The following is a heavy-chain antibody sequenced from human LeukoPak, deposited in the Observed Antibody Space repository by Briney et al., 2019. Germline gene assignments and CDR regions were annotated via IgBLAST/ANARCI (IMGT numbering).Heavy chain of an antibody. CDR3: AKDRVGVSPFDF. D-gene: IGHD1-26*01. CDR1: GFTFSNYA. CDR2: SSGSGGST. Sequence: PGGSLRLSCAASGFTFSNYAMSWVRQAPGKGLEWRGLEWVSTSSGSGGSTYYADSVQGRFTISRDKYKNTLYLQMNSLRADDTATYYCAKDRVGVSPFDFWGQGTLVTVSS. V-gene: IGHV3-23*01. J-gene: IGHJ4*02.